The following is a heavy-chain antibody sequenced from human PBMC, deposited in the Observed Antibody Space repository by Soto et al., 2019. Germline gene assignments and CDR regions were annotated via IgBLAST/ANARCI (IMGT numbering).Heavy chain of an antibody. CDR3: AKEGDYYDSSGYETDDP. Sequence: PGGSLRLSCAASGFTFSSYGMHWVRQAPGKGLEWVAVISYDGSNKYYADSVKGRFTISRDNSKNTLYLQMSSLRAEDTAVYYCAKEGDYYDSSGYETDDPWGQGTLVTVSS. J-gene: IGHJ5*02. CDR1: GFTFSSYG. D-gene: IGHD3-22*01. V-gene: IGHV3-30*18. CDR2: ISYDGSNK.